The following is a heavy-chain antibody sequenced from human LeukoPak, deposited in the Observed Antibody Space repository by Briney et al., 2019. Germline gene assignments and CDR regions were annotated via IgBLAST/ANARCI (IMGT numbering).Heavy chain of an antibody. CDR3: AKSLTGDSRRRFDY. CDR1: GFTFSSYA. Sequence: GGSLRLPCAASGFTFSSYAMNWVRQAPGKGLEWVSGISGSGAITYYADSVKGRFTISRDNSKNTLYLQMNSLRAEDTAVYYCAKSLTGDSRRRFDYWGQGTLVTVSS. D-gene: IGHD7-27*01. J-gene: IGHJ4*02. V-gene: IGHV3-23*01. CDR2: ISGSGAIT.